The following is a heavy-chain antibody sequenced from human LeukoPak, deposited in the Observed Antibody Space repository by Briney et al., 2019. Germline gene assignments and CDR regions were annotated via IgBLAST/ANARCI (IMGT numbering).Heavy chain of an antibody. Sequence: SETLSLTCTISGGSVSDYYWSWIRQPAGKGLEWIGRIYTSGSTNYNPSLKSRVTISVDTSKNQFSLKLSSVTAADTAVYYCARAPSDYVSYYMDVWGKGTTVTISS. CDR2: IYTSGST. CDR3: ARAPSDYVSYYMDV. CDR1: GGSVSDYY. V-gene: IGHV4-4*07. J-gene: IGHJ6*03. D-gene: IGHD3-16*01.